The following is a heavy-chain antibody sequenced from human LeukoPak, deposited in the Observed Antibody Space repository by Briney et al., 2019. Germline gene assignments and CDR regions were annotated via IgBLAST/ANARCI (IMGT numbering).Heavy chain of an antibody. CDR3: ARDPSLAVAGIRLFDY. Sequence: GASVKVSCKTSGYTFTNYGISWVRQAPGQGLEWMGWISGYNGNSRYAQKVQGRVTMTTDTSTNTAYMEVNSLRSDDTAIYYCARDPSLAVAGIRLFDYWGQGTLVIVSS. CDR1: GYTFTNYG. CDR2: ISGYNGNS. V-gene: IGHV1-18*01. D-gene: IGHD6-19*01. J-gene: IGHJ4*02.